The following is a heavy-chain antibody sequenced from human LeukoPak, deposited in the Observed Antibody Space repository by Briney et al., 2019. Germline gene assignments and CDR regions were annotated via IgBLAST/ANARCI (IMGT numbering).Heavy chain of an antibody. CDR1: GFTFSSFA. CDR3: AKKRIGSYYSAADY. D-gene: IGHD1-26*01. Sequence: GGSLRLSCSASGFTFSSFAMHWVRQAPGKGMEYVSAVNNNGGSTFYSDSVKGRFTISRDNSKNTLYLQMSSLRAEDTAVYYCAKKRIGSYYSAADYWGQGTLVTVSS. V-gene: IGHV3-64D*06. J-gene: IGHJ4*02. CDR2: VNNNGGST.